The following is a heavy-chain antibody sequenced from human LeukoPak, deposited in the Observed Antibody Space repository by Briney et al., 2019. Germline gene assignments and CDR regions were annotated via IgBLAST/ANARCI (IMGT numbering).Heavy chain of an antibody. CDR1: EFTFDDHG. Sequence: GGSLRLSCAASEFTFDDHGMSWVRQAPGKGLEWVSAISGSGGSTYYADSVKGRFTISRDNSKNTLYLQMNSLRAEDTAVYYCAKDGGEYYDILTGYYPRLYYMDVWGKGTTVTISS. V-gene: IGHV3-23*01. D-gene: IGHD3-9*01. CDR2: ISGSGGST. J-gene: IGHJ6*03. CDR3: AKDGGEYYDILTGYYPRLYYMDV.